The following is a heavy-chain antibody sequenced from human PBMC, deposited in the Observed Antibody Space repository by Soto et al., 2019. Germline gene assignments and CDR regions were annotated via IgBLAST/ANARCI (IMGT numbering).Heavy chain of an antibody. J-gene: IGHJ3*02. CDR1: GGTFSSYA. CDR3: ARVERAVACMTAGSHAFDI. CDR2: LIPIFGTA. V-gene: IGHV1-69*01. D-gene: IGHD6-19*01. Sequence: QVQLVQSGSEVKKPGSSVKVSCKASGGTFSSYAISWVRQAPGQGLEWMGGLIPIFGTANYAQEFQARVTITADESTITAYMELRRLRSEYTAVYYCARVERAVACMTAGSHAFDIWGQGTMVTVSS.